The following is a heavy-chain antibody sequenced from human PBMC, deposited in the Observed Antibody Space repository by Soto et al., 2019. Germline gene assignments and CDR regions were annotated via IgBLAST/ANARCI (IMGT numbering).Heavy chain of an antibody. CDR3: ARDLLPIMITFGGPNAFDI. Sequence: QVQLVQSGAEVKKPGASVKVSCKASGYTFTSYGISWVRQAPGQGLEWMGWISAYNGNTNYAQKLQGRVTMTIDTSTSTAYMELRSLRSDDTAVYYCARDLLPIMITFGGPNAFDIWGQGTMVTVSS. CDR1: GYTFTSYG. CDR2: ISAYNGNT. D-gene: IGHD3-16*01. J-gene: IGHJ3*02. V-gene: IGHV1-18*01.